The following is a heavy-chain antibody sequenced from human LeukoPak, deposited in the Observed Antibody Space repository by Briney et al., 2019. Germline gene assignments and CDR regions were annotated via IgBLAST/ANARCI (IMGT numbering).Heavy chain of an antibody. CDR1: GFTFSSYE. D-gene: IGHD2-8*01. Sequence: GGSLRLSCAASGFTFSSYEMNWVRQAPGKGLEWVSYISSSGSTIYYADSVKGRFTISRDNSKNTLYLQMNSLRAEDTAVYYCAKDPDCTSGICYTFFVYWGQGTLATVSS. J-gene: IGHJ4*02. CDR3: AKDPDCTSGICYTFFVY. CDR2: ISSSGSTI. V-gene: IGHV3-48*03.